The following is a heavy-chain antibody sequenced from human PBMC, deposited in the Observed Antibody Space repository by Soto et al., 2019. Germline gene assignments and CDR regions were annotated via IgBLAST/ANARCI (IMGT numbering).Heavy chain of an antibody. Sequence: SETLSLTCTVSGGSISTGGYYWSWIRQHPGRGLEWIGYIYYSGSTYYNPSLKSRVTISVDTSKNQFSLKLSSVTAADTAVYYCARGRPVYYDSSGYYPLSLFWGQATLVNVSS. CDR2: IYYSGST. CDR1: GGSISTGGYY. D-gene: IGHD3-22*01. V-gene: IGHV4-31*03. J-gene: IGHJ1*01. CDR3: ARGRPVYYDSSGYYPLSLF.